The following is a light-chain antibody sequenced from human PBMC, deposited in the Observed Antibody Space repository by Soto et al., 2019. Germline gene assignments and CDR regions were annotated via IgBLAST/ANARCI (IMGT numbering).Light chain of an antibody. CDR1: SSDVGGYNF. V-gene: IGLV2-11*01. J-gene: IGLJ2*01. CDR3: CSYAGSSTL. Sequence: QSALTQPRSASGSPGQSVTISCTGTSSDVGGYNFVSWYQQYPGKVPKLIIYDVSQRPSGVPDRFSASKSDNTASLTISGLQAEDEADYYCCSYAGSSTLFGGGTKLTVL. CDR2: DVS.